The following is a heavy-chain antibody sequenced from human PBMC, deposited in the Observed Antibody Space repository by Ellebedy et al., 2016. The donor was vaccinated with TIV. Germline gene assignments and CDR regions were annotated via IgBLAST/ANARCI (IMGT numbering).Heavy chain of an antibody. CDR1: GYSFTSYW. Sequence: GESLKISCKGSGYSFTSYWISWVRQMPGKGLEWMGRIDPSDSYTNYSPSFQGHVTISADKSISTAYLQWSSLKASDTAMYYCAREPGSSIQYDAFDIWGQGTMVTVSS. J-gene: IGHJ3*02. V-gene: IGHV5-10-1*01. D-gene: IGHD3-10*01. CDR2: IDPSDSYT. CDR3: AREPGSSIQYDAFDI.